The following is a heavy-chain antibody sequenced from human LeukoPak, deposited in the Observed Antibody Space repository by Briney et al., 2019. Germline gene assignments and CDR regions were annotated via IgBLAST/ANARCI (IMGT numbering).Heavy chain of an antibody. Sequence: PGGSLRLSCAASGFTVSTNYMSWVRQAPGKGPEWVSVIYRDGDTYYADSVKGRFTISRDSSKNISYLQMNSLRAEDTAVYYCARDVFDRGLQWYFDLWGRGTVITVSS. CDR2: IYRDGDT. V-gene: IGHV3-53*01. CDR3: ARDVFDRGLQWYFDL. D-gene: IGHD3-16*01. CDR1: GFTVSTNY. J-gene: IGHJ2*01.